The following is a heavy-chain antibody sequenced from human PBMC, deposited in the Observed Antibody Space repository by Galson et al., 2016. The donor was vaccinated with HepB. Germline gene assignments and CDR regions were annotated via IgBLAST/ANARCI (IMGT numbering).Heavy chain of an antibody. V-gene: IGHV3-30*18. Sequence: SLRLSCAASGFTFSSYGMHWVRQAPGKGLEWVALISFDGRKKYYIDSVKGRFTIFSDNSKSTLYLQMNSLRPEDAAVYYCVKTGENGDYYFQYWGQGTLVPVSS. CDR2: ISFDGRKK. D-gene: IGHD4-17*01. CDR1: GFTFSSYG. CDR3: VKTGENGDYYFQY. J-gene: IGHJ4*02.